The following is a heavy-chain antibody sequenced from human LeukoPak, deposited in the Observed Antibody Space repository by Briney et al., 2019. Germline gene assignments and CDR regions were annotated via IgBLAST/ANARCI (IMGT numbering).Heavy chain of an antibody. CDR3: ARDLTAPVYYYYGMDV. V-gene: IGHV1-69*13. CDR1: GGTFSSYA. CDR2: IIPIFGTA. J-gene: IGHJ6*02. Sequence: GASVKVSCEASGGTFSSYAISWVRQAPGQGLEWMGGIIPIFGTANYAQKFQGRVTITADESTSTAYMELSSLRSEDTAVYYCARDLTAPVYYYYGMDVWGQGTTVTVSS.